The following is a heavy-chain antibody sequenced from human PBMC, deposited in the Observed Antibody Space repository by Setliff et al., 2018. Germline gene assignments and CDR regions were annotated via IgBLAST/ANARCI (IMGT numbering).Heavy chain of an antibody. CDR1: GFTFSAHY. CDR3: TRASGYDNIFDY. CDR2: IRNKDNSYTT. V-gene: IGHV3-72*01. Sequence: PGGSLRLSCAASGFTFSAHYMDWLRQAPGKGLEWVGRIRNKDNSYTTEYAASVKGRFTISRDDSESIVYLQMNSLKSEDTAVYYCTRASGYDNIFDYWGQGTLVTVSS. D-gene: IGHD5-12*01. J-gene: IGHJ4*02.